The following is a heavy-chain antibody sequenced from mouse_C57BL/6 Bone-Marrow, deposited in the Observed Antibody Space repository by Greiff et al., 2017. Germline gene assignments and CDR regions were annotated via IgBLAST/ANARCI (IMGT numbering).Heavy chain of an antibody. CDR2: ISSGSSTI. J-gene: IGHJ4*01. Sequence: DVMLVESGGGLVKPGGSLKLSCAASGFTFSDYGMHWVRQAPEKGLEWVAYISSGSSTIYYADTVKGRFTISRDNAKNTLFLQMTSLRSEDTAMYYCARVYYGSTFTIAMDYWGQGTSVTVSS. V-gene: IGHV5-17*01. CDR1: GFTFSDYG. CDR3: ARVYYGSTFTIAMDY. D-gene: IGHD1-1*01.